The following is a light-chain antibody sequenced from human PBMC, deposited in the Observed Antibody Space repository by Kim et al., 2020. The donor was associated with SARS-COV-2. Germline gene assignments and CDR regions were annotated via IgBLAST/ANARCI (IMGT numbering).Light chain of an antibody. V-gene: IGLV3-21*04. CDR1: NIGSKS. CDR2: YDS. Sequence: SYELTQRPSVSVAPGKTARITCGGNNIGSKSVHWYQQKPGQAPVLVIYYDSDRPSGIPERFSGSNSGNTATLTISRVEAGDEADYYCQVWDSSSDHVVFG. J-gene: IGLJ2*01. CDR3: QVWDSSSDHVV.